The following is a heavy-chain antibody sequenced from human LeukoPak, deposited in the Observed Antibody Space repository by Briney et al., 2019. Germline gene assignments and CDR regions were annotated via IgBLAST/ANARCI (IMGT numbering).Heavy chain of an antibody. CDR2: IFTSGIT. V-gene: IGHV4-4*07. Sequence: SGTLSLTCTVSGGSISIYYGNWIRQPAGKGLEWIGRIFTSGITNYDPSLKSRVTMSIDTSKNQFSLNLSSVTAADTAVYYCARESSGNYYNPLGYMDVWGKGTTVTVSS. D-gene: IGHD3-10*01. CDR1: GGSISIYY. CDR3: ARESSGNYYNPLGYMDV. J-gene: IGHJ6*03.